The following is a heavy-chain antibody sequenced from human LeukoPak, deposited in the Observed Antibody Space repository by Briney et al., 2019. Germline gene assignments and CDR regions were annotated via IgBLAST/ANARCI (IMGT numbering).Heavy chain of an antibody. CDR3: ARSGVPAAIFYYYYYMDV. CDR2: IYYSGST. J-gene: IGHJ6*03. Sequence: SETLSLTCTVSGGSISSYYWSWIRQPPGKGLEWIGYIYYSGSTNYNPSLKSRVTISVDTSKNQFSLKLSSVTAADTAVYYCARSGVPAAIFYYYYYMDVWGKGTTVTVSS. V-gene: IGHV4-59*01. D-gene: IGHD2-2*01. CDR1: GGSISSYY.